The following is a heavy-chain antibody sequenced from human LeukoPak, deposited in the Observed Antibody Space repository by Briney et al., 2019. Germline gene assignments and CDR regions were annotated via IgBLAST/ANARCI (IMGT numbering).Heavy chain of an antibody. Sequence: TGGSLRLSCAASGFTFDDYGMSWVRQAPGKGLEWVSGINWNGGSTGYADSVEGRFTISRDNAKNSLYLQMNSLRAEDTALYYCARGMTTETDYWGQGTLVTVSS. CDR1: GFTFDDYG. CDR2: INWNGGST. V-gene: IGHV3-20*04. D-gene: IGHD4-11*01. CDR3: ARGMTTETDY. J-gene: IGHJ4*02.